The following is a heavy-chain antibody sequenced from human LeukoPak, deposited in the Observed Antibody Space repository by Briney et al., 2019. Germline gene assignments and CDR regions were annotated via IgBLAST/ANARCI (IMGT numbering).Heavy chain of an antibody. J-gene: IGHJ4*02. CDR1: GFTFSDYY. V-gene: IGHV3-11*01. Sequence: GGSLRLSCAASGFTFSDYYMSWIRQAPGKGLEWVSYISNSGSTIYYADSVKGRFTISRDNAKNSLYLQMNSLRAEDTAVYYCAKYSSGLRSFDYWGQGTLVTVSS. CDR3: AKYSSGLRSFDY. D-gene: IGHD6-19*01. CDR2: ISNSGSTI.